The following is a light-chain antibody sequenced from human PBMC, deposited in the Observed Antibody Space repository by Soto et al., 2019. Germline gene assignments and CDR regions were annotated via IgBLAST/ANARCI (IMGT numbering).Light chain of an antibody. V-gene: IGKV3-20*01. CDR3: QQYGSSGT. CDR1: QAVSSSY. Sequence: IVLTQSPATLSVSPGEGATLPCRSSQAVSSSYLAWYQQKPGQAPGLLIYGAYNRATGIPDRFSGSGSGTDFTLTISRLEPEDFAVYYCQQYGSSGTFGQGTKVDI. J-gene: IGKJ1*01. CDR2: GAY.